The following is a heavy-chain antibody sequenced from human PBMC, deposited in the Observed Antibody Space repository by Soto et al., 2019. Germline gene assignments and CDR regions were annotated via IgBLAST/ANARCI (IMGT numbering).Heavy chain of an antibody. Sequence: GGSLRLSCAASGFTFMSYAMHWVRQAPGKGLEWVAGISSDGTNKYYADSVKGRFTLSRDNSKKTVYLQMNSLRSEDTAVYYCARDLYPIAARPEDVFWFDPWGQGTLVTVSS. V-gene: IGHV3-30-3*01. CDR3: ARDLYPIAARPEDVFWFDP. CDR2: ISSDGTNK. D-gene: IGHD6-6*01. J-gene: IGHJ5*02. CDR1: GFTFMSYA.